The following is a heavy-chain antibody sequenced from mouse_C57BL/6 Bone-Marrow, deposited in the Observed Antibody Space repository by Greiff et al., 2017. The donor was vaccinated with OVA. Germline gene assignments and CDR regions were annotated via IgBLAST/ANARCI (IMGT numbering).Heavy chain of an antibody. CDR2: IYPGSGST. V-gene: IGHV1-55*01. J-gene: IGHJ3*01. Sequence: VQLQQSGAELVKPGASVKMSCKASGYTFTSYWITWVKQRPGQGLEWIGDIYPGSGSTNYNEKFKSKATLTVDTSSSTAYMQLSSLTSADSAVYYCASGWSITTVEGSWFAYWGQGTLVTVSA. D-gene: IGHD1-1*01. CDR3: ASGWSITTVEGSWFAY. CDR1: GYTFTSYW.